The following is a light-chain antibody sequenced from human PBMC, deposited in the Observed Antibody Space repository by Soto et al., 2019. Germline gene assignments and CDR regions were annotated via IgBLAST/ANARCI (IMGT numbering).Light chain of an antibody. CDR1: SGHSSYA. J-gene: IGLJ2*01. Sequence: QLVLTQSPSASASLGASVKLTCTLSSGHSSYAIAWHQQQPEKGPRYLMKLNSDGSHSKGDGIPDRCSGSSSGAERYLTISSLQSEDEADYYCQPWGAGIVVCGGGTKVTVL. CDR2: LNSDGSH. CDR3: QPWGAGIVV. V-gene: IGLV4-69*01.